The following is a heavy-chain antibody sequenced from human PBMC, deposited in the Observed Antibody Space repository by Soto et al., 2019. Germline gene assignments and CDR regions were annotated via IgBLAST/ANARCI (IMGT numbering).Heavy chain of an antibody. CDR2: IYCTGST. CDR1: GYSITTNCYY. J-gene: IGHJ4*02. CDR3: ARYRFSGTRWSKFDY. V-gene: IGHV4-31*03. D-gene: IGHD3-16*02. Sequence: SDTLSLTCSFSGYSITTNCYYLGWIRQPPGKGLQWIGNIYCTGSTYYTPSLKSRVAISLDKSQNQFSLWLSSVTAADTAVYYCARYRFSGTRWSKFDYWGQGSLVTVSS.